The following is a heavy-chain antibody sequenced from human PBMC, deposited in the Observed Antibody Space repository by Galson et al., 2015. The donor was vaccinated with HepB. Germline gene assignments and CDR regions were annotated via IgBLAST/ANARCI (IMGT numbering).Heavy chain of an antibody. CDR2: ISYDGSNK. Sequence: SLRLSCAASGFTFSSYAMHWVRQAPGKGLEWVAVISYDGSNKYYADSVKGRFTISRDNSKNTLYLQMKSLRAEDTAVYYCAKEGGSTNWYFDLWGRGTLVTVSS. V-gene: IGHV3-30-3*01. D-gene: IGHD3-16*01. CDR1: GFTFSSYA. CDR3: AKEGGSTNWYFDL. J-gene: IGHJ2*01.